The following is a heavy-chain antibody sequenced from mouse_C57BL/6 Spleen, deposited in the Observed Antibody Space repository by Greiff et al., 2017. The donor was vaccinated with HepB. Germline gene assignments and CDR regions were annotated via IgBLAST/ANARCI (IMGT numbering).Heavy chain of an antibody. CDR2: IYPGDGDT. V-gene: IGHV1-80*01. CDR1: GYAFSSYW. D-gene: IGHD2-3*01. Sequence: VQLQQSGAELVKPGASVKISCKASGYAFSSYWMNWVKQRPGKGLEWIGQIYPGDGDTNYNGKFKGKATLTADKSSSTAYMQLSSLASEDSAVYFCARNGYYEGYYAMDYWGQRTSVTVSS. CDR3: ARNGYYEGYYAMDY. J-gene: IGHJ4*01.